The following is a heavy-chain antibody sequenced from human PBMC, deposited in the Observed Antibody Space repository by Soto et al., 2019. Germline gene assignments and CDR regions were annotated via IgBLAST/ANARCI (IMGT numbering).Heavy chain of an antibody. J-gene: IGHJ3*02. CDR2: ISSDRRTK. D-gene: IGHD2-2*02. CDR1: EFIFSSYS. V-gene: IGHV3-48*01. CDR3: ARELAYCSSILCYRENI. Sequence: EVQLVESGGGLVQPGGSLRLSCTASEFIFSSYSMNWVRQAPGKGLEWVSYISSDRRTKYYADSVKGRFTIAGVNDKHSLCLQVTSLRAEYTTVYYCARELAYCSSILCYRENIWGRGTMVAVSS.